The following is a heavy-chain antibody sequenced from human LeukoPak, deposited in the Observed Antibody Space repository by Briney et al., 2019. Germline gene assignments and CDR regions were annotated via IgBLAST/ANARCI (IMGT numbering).Heavy chain of an antibody. CDR3: ARVEAAGWFDP. D-gene: IGHD1-1*01. CDR1: GGSFSGYY. Sequence: SETLSLTCAVYGGSFSGYYWSWIRQPPGKGLEWIGEINHSGSTNYNPSLNSRVTISVDTSKNQFSLKVRSVTAADTAVYYCARVEAAGWFDPWGQGTLVTVSS. J-gene: IGHJ5*02. CDR2: INHSGST. V-gene: IGHV4-34*01.